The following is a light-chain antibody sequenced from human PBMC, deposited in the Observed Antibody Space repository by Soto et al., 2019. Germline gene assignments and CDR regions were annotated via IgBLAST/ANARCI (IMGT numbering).Light chain of an antibody. CDR1: HSVDSSY. J-gene: IGKJ4*01. CDR3: QQYGSYPLT. V-gene: IGKV3-20*01. CDR2: ETS. Sequence: EGVLTQSPVALSFAPGEIATLSCRSSHSVDSSYFAWYQQRPGQAPRLLIYETSSRATGIPDRFSGSGSGTDFTLTVSRLEPEDFAVYFCQQYGSYPLTFGGGTKVDIK.